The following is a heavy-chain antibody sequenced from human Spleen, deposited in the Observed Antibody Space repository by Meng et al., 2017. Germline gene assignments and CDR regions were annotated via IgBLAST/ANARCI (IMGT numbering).Heavy chain of an antibody. J-gene: IGHJ4*02. CDR1: GGSFSDYY. V-gene: IGHV4-34*01. D-gene: IGHD4-11*01. Sequence: QVQLQQLGAGPFKPSATPSLTCVVSGGSFSDYYWSWIRQPPGKGLEWIGEINHSGSTNYNPSLESRATISVDTSQNNLSLKLSSVTAADTAVYYCARGPTTMAHDFDYWGQGTLVTVSS. CDR2: INHSGST. CDR3: ARGPTTMAHDFDY.